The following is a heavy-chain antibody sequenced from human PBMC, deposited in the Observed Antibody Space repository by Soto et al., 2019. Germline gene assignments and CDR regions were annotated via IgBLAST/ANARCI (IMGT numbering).Heavy chain of an antibody. CDR1: GFTFSSYG. Sequence: QVQLVESGGGVVQPGRSLRLSCAASGFTFSSYGMHWVRQAPGKGLEWVAVISYDGSNKYYADSVKGRFTISRDNSKNTLYLQMNSLRAEDTAVYYCAKDLRIVWFGKNELDYYYYGMDVWGQGTTVTVSS. CDR3: AKDLRIVWFGKNELDYYYYGMDV. J-gene: IGHJ6*02. V-gene: IGHV3-30*18. D-gene: IGHD3-10*01. CDR2: ISYDGSNK.